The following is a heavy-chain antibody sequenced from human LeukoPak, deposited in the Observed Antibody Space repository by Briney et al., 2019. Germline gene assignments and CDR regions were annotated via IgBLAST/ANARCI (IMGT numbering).Heavy chain of an antibody. CDR2: IKSKTDGGTT. J-gene: IGHJ4*02. CDR1: GFTFTTYG. V-gene: IGHV3-15*07. D-gene: IGHD1-26*01. CDR3: LSGSY. Sequence: KSGGSLRLSCAASGFTFTTYGMHWVRQAPGKGLEWVGRIKSKTDGGTTDYAAPVKGRFTISRDDSKNTLYLQMNSLKTEDTAVYSCLSGSYWGQGTLVTVSS.